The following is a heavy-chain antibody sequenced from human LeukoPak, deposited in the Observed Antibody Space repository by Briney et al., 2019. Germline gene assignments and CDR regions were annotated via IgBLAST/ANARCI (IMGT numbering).Heavy chain of an antibody. D-gene: IGHD3-16*02. CDR1: GYSISSGYY. Sequence: PSETLSLTRTVSGYSISSGYYWGWIRQPPGKGLEWIGSIYHSGSTYYNPSLKSRVTISVDTSKNQFSLKLSSVTAADTAVYYCARDNYVWGSYRYTHAFDIWGQGTMVTVSS. CDR3: ARDNYVWGSYRYTHAFDI. V-gene: IGHV4-38-2*02. J-gene: IGHJ3*02. CDR2: IYHSGST.